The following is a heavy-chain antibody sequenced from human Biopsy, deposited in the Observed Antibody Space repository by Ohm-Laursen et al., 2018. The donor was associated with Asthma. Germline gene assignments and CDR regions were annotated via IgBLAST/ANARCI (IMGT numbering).Heavy chain of an antibody. CDR1: GASINSGGYS. CDR3: ARMNTLIQAANYFSYAMDV. V-gene: IGHV4-30-4*07. D-gene: IGHD3-9*01. J-gene: IGHJ6*02. Sequence: SDTLSLTCPVSGASINSGGYSWDWVRQPPGKGLGLIAPLFYNGTTYHKPSLKSRVTITVDRSQRQFSLKVNSVTAADTAVYYCARMNTLIQAANYFSYAMDVWAKGPRSPSP. CDR2: LFYNGTT.